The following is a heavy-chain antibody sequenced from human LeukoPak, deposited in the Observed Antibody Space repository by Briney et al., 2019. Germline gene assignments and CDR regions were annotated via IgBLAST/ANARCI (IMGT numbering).Heavy chain of an antibody. V-gene: IGHV3-21*01. J-gene: IGHJ3*02. D-gene: IGHD3-22*01. CDR1: GFTFSSYS. CDR2: ISSSSSYI. CDR3: AAFDSSALDAFDI. Sequence: GGSLRLSCAASGFTFSSYSMNWVRQAPGKGLEWVSSISSSSSYIYYADSVKGRFAISRDNAKDSLYLQMNSLRAEDTAVYYCAAFDSSALDAFDIWGQGTMVTVSS.